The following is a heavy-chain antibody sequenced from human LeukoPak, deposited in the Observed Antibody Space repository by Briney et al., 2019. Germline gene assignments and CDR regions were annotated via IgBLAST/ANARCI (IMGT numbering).Heavy chain of an antibody. J-gene: IGHJ4*02. CDR3: ARDVRGGGIDY. V-gene: IGHV4-59*01. D-gene: IGHD2-15*01. Sequence: SETLSLTCTVSGNSISSYYWSWIRQPPGQVLEWIGYIYYSGSTNYNPSLKSRVTISVDTSKNQFSLKLTSVTAADTAVYYCARDVRGGGIDYWGQGTLVTVSS. CDR2: IYYSGST. CDR1: GNSISSYY.